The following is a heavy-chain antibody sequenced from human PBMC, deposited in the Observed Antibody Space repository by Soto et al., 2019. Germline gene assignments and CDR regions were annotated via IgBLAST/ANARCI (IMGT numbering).Heavy chain of an antibody. V-gene: IGHV1-2*04. J-gene: IGHJ6*02. Sequence: ASVKVACKASAYTFTDYYKNWVRQAPGQGLEWMGWINPNSGGTNYAQKFQGWVTMTRDTSISTVYMELSRLTSDDTAVYYCARSSHGLGVWGQGTTVTVSS. CDR2: INPNSGGT. CDR1: AYTFTDYY. CDR3: ARSSHGLGV.